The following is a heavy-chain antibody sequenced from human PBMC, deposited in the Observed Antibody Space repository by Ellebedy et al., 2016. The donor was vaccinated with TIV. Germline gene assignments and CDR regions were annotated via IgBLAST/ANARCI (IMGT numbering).Heavy chain of an antibody. D-gene: IGHD5-24*01. J-gene: IGHJ4*02. Sequence: GSLRLSCSVSGDSIANSPYYWTWIRQPPGKGLEWIASVYYTGFTFYNPSLKGRVSLSVDTSKNHFSLSLTSVTAADTAMFYCARDFRRATIYYFDSWGQGKLVTVSS. V-gene: IGHV4-39*07. CDR2: VYYTGFT. CDR3: ARDFRRATIYYFDS. CDR1: GDSIANSPYY.